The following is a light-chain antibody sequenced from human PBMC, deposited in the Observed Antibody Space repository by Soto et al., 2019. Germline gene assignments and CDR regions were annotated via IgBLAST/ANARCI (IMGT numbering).Light chain of an antibody. CDR2: DAS. CDR1: QSVNSW. J-gene: IGKJ4*01. Sequence: IQMTQSPSSLSASVGDRVTITCRASQSVNSWLAWYQQRPGKAPKLLIYDASTLESGVPSRFSGSGSGTEFTLTISSLQPDDFATYYCHQYNSYHTFGGGTKVDI. V-gene: IGKV1-5*01. CDR3: HQYNSYHT.